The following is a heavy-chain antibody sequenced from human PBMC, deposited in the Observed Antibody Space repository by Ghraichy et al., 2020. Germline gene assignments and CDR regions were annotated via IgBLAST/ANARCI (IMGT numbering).Heavy chain of an antibody. CDR2: ISSSSSTI. D-gene: IGHD1-7*01. CDR3: ASRKAGITGTTGGYFDY. Sequence: GGSLRLSCAASGFTFGSYSMNWVRQAPGKGLEWVSYISSSSSTIYYADSVKGRFTISRDNVKNSLYLQMNSLRAEDTAVYYCASRKAGITGTTGGYFDYWGQGTLVTVSS. J-gene: IGHJ4*02. V-gene: IGHV3-48*04. CDR1: GFTFGSYS.